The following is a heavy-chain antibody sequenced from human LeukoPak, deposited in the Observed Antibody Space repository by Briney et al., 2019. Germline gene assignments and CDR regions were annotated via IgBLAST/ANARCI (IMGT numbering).Heavy chain of an antibody. CDR2: ISAYNGNT. CDR3: ARVWWELPWGGFDY. Sequence: ASVKVSCKASGYTFTSYGISWVRQAPGQGLEWMGWISAYNGNTNYAQKLQGRVTMATDTSTSTAYMELRSLRSDDTAVYYCARVWWELPWGGFDYWGQGTLVIVSS. CDR1: GYTFTSYG. V-gene: IGHV1-18*01. D-gene: IGHD1-26*01. J-gene: IGHJ4*02.